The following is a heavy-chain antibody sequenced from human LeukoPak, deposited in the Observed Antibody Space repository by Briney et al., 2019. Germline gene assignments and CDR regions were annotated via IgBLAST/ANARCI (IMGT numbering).Heavy chain of an antibody. CDR1: GYSISSGYY. V-gene: IGHV4-38-2*02. J-gene: IGHJ6*03. CDR2: IYHSGST. Sequence: SETLYLTCNVSGYSISSGYYWGWIRHPPGKGLEWIGSIYHSGSTFYNPYLKSRVTISVDTSKSQFSLKLSSVTAADTAVYYCARELAYYMDVWGKGTTVTVSS. CDR3: ARELAYYMDV.